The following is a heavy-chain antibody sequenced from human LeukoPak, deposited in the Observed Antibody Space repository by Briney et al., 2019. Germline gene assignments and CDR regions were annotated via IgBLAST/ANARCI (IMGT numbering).Heavy chain of an antibody. CDR3: ARAPLYGDYVGYYFDY. V-gene: IGHV3-7*01. Sequence: GGSLRLSCATSGFTFSSYWMSWVRQAPGKGLEWVANIKQDGSEKYYVDSVKGRFTISRDNAKNSLYLQMNSLRAEDTAVYYCARAPLYGDYVGYYFDYWGQGSPGHRLL. D-gene: IGHD4-17*01. CDR2: IKQDGSEK. CDR1: GFTFSSYW. J-gene: IGHJ4*02.